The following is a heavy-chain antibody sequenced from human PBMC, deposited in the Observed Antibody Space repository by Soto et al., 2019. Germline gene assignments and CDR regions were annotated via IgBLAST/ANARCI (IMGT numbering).Heavy chain of an antibody. V-gene: IGHV4-39*01. Sequence: PSETLSLTCTVSGGYISSSSYYWGWNRQPPGKGLEWIGSIYYSGSTYYNPSLKSRVTISVDTSKNQLSLKLSSVTAADAAVYYCASSQVVAATRSRVEYFQHWGQGTLVTVSS. J-gene: IGHJ1*01. CDR1: GGYISSSSYY. CDR2: IYYSGST. CDR3: ASSQVVAATRSRVEYFQH. D-gene: IGHD2-15*01.